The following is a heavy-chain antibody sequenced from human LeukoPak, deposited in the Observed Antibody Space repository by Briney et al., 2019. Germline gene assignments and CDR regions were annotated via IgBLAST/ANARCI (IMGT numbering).Heavy chain of an antibody. D-gene: IGHD2-2*01. CDR2: FTASSST. Sequence: GGSLRLSCTASGFPFSTYAMSWVRQAPGKGLEWVAAFTASSSTYYADSVNGRFTISRDNSKSTLYLQMNSLKVEDTGVYYCAKGPPIVLVGFDSWGQGTLVTVSS. J-gene: IGHJ4*02. CDR1: GFPFSTYA. V-gene: IGHV3-23*01. CDR3: AKGPPIVLVGFDS.